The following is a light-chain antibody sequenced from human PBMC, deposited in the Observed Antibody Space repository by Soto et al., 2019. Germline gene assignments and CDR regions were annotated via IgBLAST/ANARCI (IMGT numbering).Light chain of an antibody. CDR3: SSYTSSSTLGV. Sequence: QSVLTXPASVSGSPGQSITISCPGTSIDVGGYNYVSWYQQHPGKAPKLMIYDVSNRPSGVSNRFSGSKSGNTASLTISGLQAEDEADYYCSSYTSSSTLGVFGTGTKVTVL. J-gene: IGLJ1*01. V-gene: IGLV2-14*01. CDR1: SIDVGGYNY. CDR2: DVS.